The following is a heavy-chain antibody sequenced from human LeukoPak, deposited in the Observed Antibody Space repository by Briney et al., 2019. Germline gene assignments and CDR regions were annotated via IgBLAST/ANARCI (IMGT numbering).Heavy chain of an antibody. CDR2: INHSGST. CDR1: GGSFSGYY. J-gene: IGHJ5*02. V-gene: IGHV4-34*01. D-gene: IGHD3-3*01. CDR3: ARGGPYYDFWSGKHNWFDP. Sequence: SETLSLTCAVYGGSFSGYYWSWIRHPPGKGLEWIGEINHSGSTNYNPSLKSRVTISVDTSKNQFSLKLSSVTAADTAVYYCARGGPYYDFWSGKHNWFDPWGQGTLVTVSS.